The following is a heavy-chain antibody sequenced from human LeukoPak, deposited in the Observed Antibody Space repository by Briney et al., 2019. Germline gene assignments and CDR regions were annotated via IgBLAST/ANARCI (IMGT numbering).Heavy chain of an antibody. CDR3: ARHRPEGSYPLDS. J-gene: IGHJ4*02. Sequence: PSETLSLTCTVSGGSISNYYWSWLRQPPGKGLEWIGHIYSTGSTTYSPSLKSRVIMLADTSKNQFSLKVTSVTAADTAVYYCARHRPEGSYPLDSWGQGALVTVSS. CDR1: GGSISNYY. V-gene: IGHV4-59*08. CDR2: IYSTGST.